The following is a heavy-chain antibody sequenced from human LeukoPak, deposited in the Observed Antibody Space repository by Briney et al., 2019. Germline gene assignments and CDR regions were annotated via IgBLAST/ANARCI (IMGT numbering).Heavy chain of an antibody. D-gene: IGHD3-10*01. CDR2: INAGNGNT. J-gene: IGHJ4*02. CDR1: GYTFTSYA. Sequence: ASVKVSCKASGYTFTSYAMHWVRQAPGQRLEWMGWINAGNGNTKYPQKFQGRVTITRDTSASTAYMELSSLRSEDTAVYYCAVLLWFGEDYWGQGTLVTVSS. V-gene: IGHV1-3*01. CDR3: AVLLWFGEDY.